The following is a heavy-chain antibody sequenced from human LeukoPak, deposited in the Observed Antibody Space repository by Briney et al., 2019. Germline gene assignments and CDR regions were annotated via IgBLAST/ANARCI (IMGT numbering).Heavy chain of an antibody. J-gene: IGHJ4*02. V-gene: IGHV4-59*01. D-gene: IGHD2-2*01. CDR3: ARAYCSSTSCYPADY. CDR2: IYYSGST. Sequence: SETLSLTCTVSGGSISSYYWSWIRQPPGKGLEWIGYIYYSGSTNYNPSLKSRVTISVDTSKNQFSLKLSSVTAADTAVYYCARAYCSSTSCYPADYWGQGTQVTVSS. CDR1: GGSISSYY.